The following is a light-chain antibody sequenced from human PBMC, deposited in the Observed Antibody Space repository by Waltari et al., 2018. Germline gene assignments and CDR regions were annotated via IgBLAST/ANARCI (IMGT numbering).Light chain of an antibody. J-gene: IGKJ1*01. Sequence: DIQMTQSPSSLSASVGDRVTNTCRASQSISSYLNWYQQKPGKAPKLLIYAASSLQSGVPSRFSGSGSGTDFTLTISSLQPEDFATYYCQQSYSTFWTFGQGTKVEIK. V-gene: IGKV1-39*01. CDR3: QQSYSTFWT. CDR2: AAS. CDR1: QSISSY.